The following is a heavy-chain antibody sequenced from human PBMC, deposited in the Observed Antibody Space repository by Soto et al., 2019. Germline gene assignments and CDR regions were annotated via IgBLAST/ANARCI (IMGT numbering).Heavy chain of an antibody. CDR3: VEALGGLRDC. Sequence: QVQLAQSGPEVKKPGSSVKVACKASGDNFNSFIVNWVRQAPGQGLEGLGRNLPSINKTNYAQIFQGRVSNSADPSTRAVYLELSGLKSSATGTYACVEALGGLRDCWGHGTLVSVSS. V-gene: IGHV1-69*02. CDR2: NLPSINKT. D-gene: IGHD6-25*01. CDR1: GDNFNSFI. J-gene: IGHJ4*01.